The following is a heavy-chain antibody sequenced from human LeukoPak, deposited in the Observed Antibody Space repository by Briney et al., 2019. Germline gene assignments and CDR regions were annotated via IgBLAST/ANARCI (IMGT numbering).Heavy chain of an antibody. CDR3: TRENRPFCPFAY. J-gene: IGHJ4*02. Sequence: SGTLSLTCAVSGGSIDITNYWSWVRHAPGKGLEWIGEISHSGTTNYSPSLRSRVAMSLDRANNQFSLNLTSVTDADTAVYYCTRENRPFCPFAYWGQGVLVTVSS. D-gene: IGHD2/OR15-2a*01. CDR2: ISHSGTT. V-gene: IGHV4-4*02. CDR1: GGSIDITNY.